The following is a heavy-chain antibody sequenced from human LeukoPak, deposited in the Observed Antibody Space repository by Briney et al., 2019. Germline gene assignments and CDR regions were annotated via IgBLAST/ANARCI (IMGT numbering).Heavy chain of an antibody. CDR2: ISSSSSYI. Sequence: SRGCLRPSCAASGFTFSIYSMEWVRQAPGKGLEWVSSISSSSSYIYYADSVKGRFTISRDNAKNSLYLQMNSLRAEDTAVYYCATLVPAMSWFDPWGQGTLVTVSS. J-gene: IGHJ5*02. D-gene: IGHD2-2*01. CDR3: ATLVPAMSWFDP. V-gene: IGHV3-21*01. CDR1: GFTFSIYS.